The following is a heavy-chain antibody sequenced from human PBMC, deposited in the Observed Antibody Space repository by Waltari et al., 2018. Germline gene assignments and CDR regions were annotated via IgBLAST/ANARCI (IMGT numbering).Heavy chain of an antibody. J-gene: IGHJ3*02. CDR1: GYSISSGYY. CDR3: ARDQFVEVYDSSNAFDI. Sequence: QVQLQESGPGLVKPSETLSLTCAVSGYSISSGYYWGWIRQPPGKGLEWIGSIYHSGSTYYTPSLKSRVTISVDTSKNQFSLKLSSVTAADTAVYYCARDQFVEVYDSSNAFDIWGQGTMVTVSS. CDR2: IYHSGST. V-gene: IGHV4-38-2*02. D-gene: IGHD3-22*01.